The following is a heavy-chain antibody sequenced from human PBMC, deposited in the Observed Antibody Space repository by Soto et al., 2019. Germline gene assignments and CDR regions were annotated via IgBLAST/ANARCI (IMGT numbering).Heavy chain of an antibody. CDR3: ASSQPRSGRQLRTQKNYYYYYYMDV. D-gene: IGHD3-10*01. V-gene: IGHV4-39*07. CDR2: INNSGST. J-gene: IGHJ6*03. Sequence: SETLSLTCTVSGGSISSSSYYWGWIRQPPGKGLEWIGKINNSGSTNNNPSLKSRVTISVDTSKNQFSLKLSSLTAADTAVYYCASSQPRSGRQLRTQKNYYYYYYMDVWGKGTTVTVSS. CDR1: GGSISSSSYY.